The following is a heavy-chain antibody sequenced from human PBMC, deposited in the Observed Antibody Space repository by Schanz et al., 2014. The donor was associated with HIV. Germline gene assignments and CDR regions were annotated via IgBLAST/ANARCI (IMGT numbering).Heavy chain of an antibody. Sequence: EVQLLESGGGLEQPGGSLRLSCAASGFNFNNYAMTWVRQAPGKGLEWVSSISESGGRTYYADSVNGRFTISRDNSKNTLYLQMTTLRIDDTAVYYCAKPEYDSSGNSQSHFDYWGQGTLATVSS. D-gene: IGHD3-22*01. V-gene: IGHV3-23*01. CDR1: GFNFNNYA. J-gene: IGHJ4*02. CDR2: ISESGGRT. CDR3: AKPEYDSSGNSQSHFDY.